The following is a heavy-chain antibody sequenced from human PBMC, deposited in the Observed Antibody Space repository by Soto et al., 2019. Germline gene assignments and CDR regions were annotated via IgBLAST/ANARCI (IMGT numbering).Heavy chain of an antibody. Sequence: PSETLSLTCTVSGGSISSYYWSWIRQPPGKGLEWIGYIYYSGSTNYNPSLKSRVTISVDTSKNQFSLKLSSVTAADTAVYCCASLGITTVTRYYYYYYMDVWGKGTTVTVSS. J-gene: IGHJ6*03. V-gene: IGHV4-59*01. CDR2: IYYSGST. CDR3: ASLGITTVTRYYYYYYMDV. D-gene: IGHD4-17*01. CDR1: GGSISSYY.